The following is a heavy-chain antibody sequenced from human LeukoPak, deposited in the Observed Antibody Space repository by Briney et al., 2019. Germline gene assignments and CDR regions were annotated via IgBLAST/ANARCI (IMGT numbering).Heavy chain of an antibody. CDR2: IHYSGTT. CDR1: GGSISSYD. V-gene: IGHV4-59*12. D-gene: IGHD6-13*01. CDR3: ARESIAAAAFDP. Sequence: SETLSLTCTVSGGSISSYDWSWIRQPPGKGPEWIGFIHYSGTTNYNPSLKSRVTISVDTSKNQFSLKLSSVTATDTALYYCARESIAAAAFDPWGQGTLVTVSS. J-gene: IGHJ5*02.